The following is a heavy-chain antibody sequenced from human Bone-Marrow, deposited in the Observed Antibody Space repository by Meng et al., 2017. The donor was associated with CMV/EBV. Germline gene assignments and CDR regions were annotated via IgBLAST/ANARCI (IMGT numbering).Heavy chain of an antibody. J-gene: IGHJ3*02. Sequence: ASVKVSCKASGYTFTGYYMHWVRQAPGQGLEWMGWINPNSGGTNYAQKFQGRVTMTRDTSISTAYMELSRLRSDDTAVYYCARESGYCSSTSCYRAFDIWGQGTMVTFSS. D-gene: IGHD2-2*02. CDR3: ARESGYCSSTSCYRAFDI. V-gene: IGHV1-2*02. CDR2: INPNSGGT. CDR1: GYTFTGYY.